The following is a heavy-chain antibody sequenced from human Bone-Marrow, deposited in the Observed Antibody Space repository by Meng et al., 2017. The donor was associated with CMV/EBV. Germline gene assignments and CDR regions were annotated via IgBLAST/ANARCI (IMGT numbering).Heavy chain of an antibody. D-gene: IGHD1-14*01. V-gene: IGHV1-2*02. J-gene: IGHJ6*02. CDR1: GFTFTDYY. Sequence: ASVKVSCKASGFTFTDYYMQWVRQAPGQGLEWMGWINSNSGDTNYAQKFQGRVTMTRDTSITTASMELRSLRSDDTAVYYCARGSSLTDGMDVWRQGTTVTVSS. CDR3: ARGSSLTDGMDV. CDR2: INSNSGDT.